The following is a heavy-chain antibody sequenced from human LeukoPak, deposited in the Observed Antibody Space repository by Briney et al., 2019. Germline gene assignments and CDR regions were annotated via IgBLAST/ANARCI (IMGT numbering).Heavy chain of an antibody. D-gene: IGHD1-26*01. CDR3: ATSLGGSDAFDI. V-gene: IGHV4-59*01. Sequence: SETLSLTCSVSGGSISSYYWSWIRQPPGKGLEWIGYIYYSGSTNYNPSLKSRVTISVDTSKNQFSLKLSSVTAADTAVYYCATSLGGSDAFDIWGQGTMVTVSS. CDR2: IYYSGST. J-gene: IGHJ3*02. CDR1: GGSISSYY.